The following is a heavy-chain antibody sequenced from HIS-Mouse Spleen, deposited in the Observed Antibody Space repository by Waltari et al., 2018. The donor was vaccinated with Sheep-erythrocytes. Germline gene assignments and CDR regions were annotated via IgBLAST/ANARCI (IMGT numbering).Heavy chain of an antibody. CDR3: ARLYYYDSSGYYFDY. CDR1: GGSISSSSYY. D-gene: IGHD3-22*01. V-gene: IGHV4-39*01. Sequence: QLQLQESGPGLVKPSDTLSLTCTVSGGSISSSSYYWGWIRQPPGKGLEWIGSIYYSGITYYNPSLKSRVTISVDTSKNQFSLKLSSVTAADTAVYYCARLYYYDSSGYYFDYWGQGTLVTVSS. CDR2: IYYSGIT. J-gene: IGHJ4*02.